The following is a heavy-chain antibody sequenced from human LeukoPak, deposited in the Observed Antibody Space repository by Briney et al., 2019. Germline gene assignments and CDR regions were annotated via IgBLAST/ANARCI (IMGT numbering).Heavy chain of an antibody. V-gene: IGHV4-30-2*01. J-gene: IGHJ4*02. D-gene: IGHD3-10*01. CDR3: ARYGGSGTYFFDY. CDR1: GGSISSGGYS. Sequence: SQTLSLTCAVSGGSISSGGYSWSWIRQPPGKGLEWIGYIYDSGSTYYNPSLKSRVIISLDRSKNQFSLKLSSVTAADTAVYYCARYGGSGTYFFDYWGQGTLVTVSS. CDR2: IYDSGST.